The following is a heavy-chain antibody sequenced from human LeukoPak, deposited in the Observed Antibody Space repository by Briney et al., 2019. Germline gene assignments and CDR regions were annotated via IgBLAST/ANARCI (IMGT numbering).Heavy chain of an antibody. CDR3: ARHVGYSSSWVDY. J-gene: IGHJ4*02. D-gene: IGHD6-13*01. Sequence: GESLKISCKGSGYSFTSYWISWVRQMPGKGLEWMGRIDPSDSYTNYSPSFQGHFTISADKSISTAYLQWSSLKASDTAMYYCARHVGYSSSWVDYWGQGTLVTVSS. V-gene: IGHV5-10-1*01. CDR1: GYSFTSYW. CDR2: IDPSDSYT.